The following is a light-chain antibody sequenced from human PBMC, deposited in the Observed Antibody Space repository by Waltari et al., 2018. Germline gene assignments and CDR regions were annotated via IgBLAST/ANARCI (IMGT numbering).Light chain of an antibody. Sequence: IQLTKSPSSLSASVGDRVTITCRASQGISSNLAWYQQKPGKAPKLLISAASTLQSGVPLRFSGSGSGTDFTLTINSLQPEDFATYYCQQLNSYPITFGQGTRLEIK. CDR3: QQLNSYPIT. CDR1: QGISSN. J-gene: IGKJ5*01. V-gene: IGKV1-9*01. CDR2: AAS.